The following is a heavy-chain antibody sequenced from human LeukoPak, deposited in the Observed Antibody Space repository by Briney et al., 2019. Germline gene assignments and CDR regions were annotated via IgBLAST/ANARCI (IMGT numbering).Heavy chain of an antibody. CDR3: ARDVEQWLVRVYYFDY. CDR1: GFTLRSHS. V-gene: IGHV3-48*02. CDR2: ISSGSTTI. J-gene: IGHJ4*02. Sequence: AGGSLRLSCATSGFTLRSHSMNWVRQAPGKGLEWVSYISSGSTTIYYADPVKGRFNISRDNAKNSLYQQMNSLRDEDTAVYYCARDVEQWLVRVYYFDYWGQGTLVTVSS. D-gene: IGHD6-19*01.